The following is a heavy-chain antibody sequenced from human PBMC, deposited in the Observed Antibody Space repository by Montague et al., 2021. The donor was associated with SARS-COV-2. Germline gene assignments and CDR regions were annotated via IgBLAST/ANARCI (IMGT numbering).Heavy chain of an antibody. V-gene: IGHV4-39*01. CDR1: GGSISSGSYY. J-gene: IGHJ4*02. D-gene: IGHD3-3*01. CDR2: IYYSGST. CDR3: ARHTPFWSGSKHPFDY. Sequence: SETLSLTCTVSGGSISSGSYYWGWIRQPPGKGLEWIGSIYYSGSTYYNPSLKSRVTISVDTSKNQFSLKLSSVTAADTAVYYCARHTPFWSGSKHPFDYWGQGTLVTVSS.